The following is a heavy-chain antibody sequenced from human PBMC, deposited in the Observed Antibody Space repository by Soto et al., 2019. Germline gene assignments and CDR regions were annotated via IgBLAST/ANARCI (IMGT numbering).Heavy chain of an antibody. CDR2: INPSGGST. V-gene: IGHV1-46*01. CDR1: GYTFTSYY. J-gene: IGHJ6*02. Sequence: GASVKVSCKASGYTFTSYYMHWVRQAPGQGLEWMGIINPSGGSTSYAQKFQGRVTMTRDTSTSTVYMELSSLRSEDTAVYYCARDLEQWLELSEYYYYGMDGWGQGTTVTVSS. D-gene: IGHD6-19*01. CDR3: ARDLEQWLELSEYYYYGMDG.